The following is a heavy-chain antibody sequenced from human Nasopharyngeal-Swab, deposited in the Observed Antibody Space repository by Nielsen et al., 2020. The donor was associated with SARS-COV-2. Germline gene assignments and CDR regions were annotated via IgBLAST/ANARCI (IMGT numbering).Heavy chain of an antibody. J-gene: IGHJ6*02. Sequence: GGSLRLSCAASGFTFSSYAMHWVRQAPGKGLEYVSAISSNGGSTYYANSVKGRFTISRDNSKNTLYLQMGSLGAEDMAVYYCARGNLLEDCGGDCYHYYGMDVWGQGTTITVSS. CDR1: GFTFSSYA. CDR2: ISSNGGST. D-gene: IGHD2-21*02. CDR3: ARGNLLEDCGGDCYHYYGMDV. V-gene: IGHV3-64*01.